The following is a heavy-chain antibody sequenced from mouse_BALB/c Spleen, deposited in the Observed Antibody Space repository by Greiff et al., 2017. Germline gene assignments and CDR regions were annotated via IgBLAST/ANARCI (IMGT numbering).Heavy chain of an antibody. CDR1: GFTFTDYY. CDR2: IRNKANGYTT. V-gene: IGHV7-3*02. Sequence: DVKLVESGGGLVQPGGSLRLSCATSGFTFTDYYMSWVRQPPGKALEWLGFIRNKANGYTTEYSASVKGRFTISRDNSQSILYLQMNTLRAEDSATYYCAREDYDAWFAYWGQGTLVTVSA. D-gene: IGHD2-4*01. CDR3: AREDYDAWFAY. J-gene: IGHJ3*01.